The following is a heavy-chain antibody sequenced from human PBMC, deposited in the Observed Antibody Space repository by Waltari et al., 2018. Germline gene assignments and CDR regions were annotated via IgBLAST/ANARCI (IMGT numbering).Heavy chain of an antibody. V-gene: IGHV4-59*01. J-gene: IGHJ3*02. D-gene: IGHD3-3*01. Sequence: QVQLQESGPGLVKPSETLSLTCTVSGGSINSSYWSWIRQPPGKGLEWMAYVSYSGNAHYTPSLLYRLSISLVTSRNQVSLKLMSVTAADTAVYYCATSWIWSVGVSDTGPDAVDIWGQGTMVTVSS. CDR2: VSYSGNA. CDR1: GGSINSSY. CDR3: ATSWIWSVGVSDTGPDAVDI.